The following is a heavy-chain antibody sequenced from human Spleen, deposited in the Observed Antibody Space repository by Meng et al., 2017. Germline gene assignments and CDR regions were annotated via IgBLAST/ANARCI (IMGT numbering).Heavy chain of an antibody. Sequence: SVPGRVMPAETSSSTCFVSGGSFSDYYWSWIRQPPGKGLEWIGEINHSGSTNYNPSLESRATISVDTSQNNLSLKLSSVTAADSAVYYCARGPTTMAHDFDYWGQGTLVTVFS. J-gene: IGHJ4*02. D-gene: IGHD4-11*01. V-gene: IGHV4-34*01. CDR3: ARGPTTMAHDFDY. CDR1: GGSFSDYY. CDR2: INHSGST.